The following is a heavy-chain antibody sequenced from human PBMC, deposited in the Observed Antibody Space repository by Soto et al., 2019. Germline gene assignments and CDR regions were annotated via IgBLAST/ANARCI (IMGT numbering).Heavy chain of an antibody. CDR2: ISSSSSYI. V-gene: IGHV3-21*01. CDR1: GFTFSRYS. CDR3: ARDSGDYVRYVDY. J-gene: IGHJ4*02. Sequence: EVQLVESGGGLVKPGGSMRRSCSASGFTFSRYSMNWVRQAPVQGLEWVSSISSSSSYIYYADSVKGRFTISRDNAKNSLYLQMNSLRAEDTAVYYCARDSGDYVRYVDYWGQGTLVTGSS. D-gene: IGHD4-17*01.